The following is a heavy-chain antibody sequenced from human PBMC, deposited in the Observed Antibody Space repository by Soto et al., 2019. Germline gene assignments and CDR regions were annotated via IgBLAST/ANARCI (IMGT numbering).Heavy chain of an antibody. CDR2: ISSDGSST. V-gene: IGHV3-74*01. CDR3: ARVRYCSDNSCYSWFAY. Sequence: SLRRSCVASGCTFSNYWRHWVRQAPGKGLEWVSRISSDGSSTTYADSVKGRFTISRDNAENSLHLQMNSLRAEDTAVYYCARVRYCSDNSCYSWFAYWGQGTLVTVSS. CDR1: GCTFSNYW. D-gene: IGHD2-15*01. J-gene: IGHJ4*02.